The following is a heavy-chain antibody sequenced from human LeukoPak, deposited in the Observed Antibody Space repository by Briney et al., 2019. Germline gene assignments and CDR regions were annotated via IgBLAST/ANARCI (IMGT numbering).Heavy chain of an antibody. CDR1: GGSISSTSYY. Sequence: SETLSLTCAVSGGSISSTSYYWAWVRQPPGKGLEWIGTIYYSGSTYHNPSLKSRVTLSVDTSRNQFSLRLSSVDAADTAVYYCAKAGVRYFDSSGLYAFDFWGQGTTVTVSS. CDR3: AKAGVRYFDSSGLYAFDF. J-gene: IGHJ3*01. V-gene: IGHV4-39*01. CDR2: IYYSGST. D-gene: IGHD3-22*01.